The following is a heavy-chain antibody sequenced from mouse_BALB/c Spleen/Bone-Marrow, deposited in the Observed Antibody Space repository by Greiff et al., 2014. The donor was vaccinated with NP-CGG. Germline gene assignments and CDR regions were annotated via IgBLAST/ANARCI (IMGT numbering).Heavy chain of an antibody. Sequence: QVHLKQSGPELVKPGASVRISCQASCYTFPSYYIHWVKPRPGQGLEWIGWIYPGNVNTKYNEKFKGKATLTADKSSSTAYMQLSSLTSEDSAVYFCARDTMDYWGQGTSVTVSS. V-gene: IGHV1S56*01. CDR1: CYTFPSYY. CDR3: ARDTMDY. J-gene: IGHJ4*01. CDR2: IYPGNVNT.